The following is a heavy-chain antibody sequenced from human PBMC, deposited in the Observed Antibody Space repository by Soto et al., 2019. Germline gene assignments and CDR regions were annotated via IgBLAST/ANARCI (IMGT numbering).Heavy chain of an antibody. CDR2: TFHSGST. J-gene: IGHJ4*02. V-gene: IGHV4-4*02. CDR3: ARVYSGSYSDT. CDR1: GASIRSSNR. D-gene: IGHD1-26*01. Sequence: SETLSLTCAVSGASIRSSNRWSWVRQPPGKGLEWIGETFHSGSTNYNPSLKTRLTISVDKSKNQFPLNLSSVSAADTAVYYCARVYSGSYSDTWGQGTLVTVSS.